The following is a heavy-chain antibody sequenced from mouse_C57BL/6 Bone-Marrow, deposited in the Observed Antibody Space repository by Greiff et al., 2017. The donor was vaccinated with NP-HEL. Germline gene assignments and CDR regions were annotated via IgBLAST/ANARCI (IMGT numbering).Heavy chain of an antibody. CDR2: IYPGNSDT. CDR3: TRYRPRAYAMDY. D-gene: IGHD2-14*01. CDR1: GYTFTSYW. V-gene: IGHV1-5*01. Sequence: EVQLQQSGTVLARPGASVKMSCKTSGYTFTSYWMHWVKQRPGQGLEWIGAIYPGNSDTSYNQKFKGKAKLTAVTSASTAYMELSSLTNEDSAVYYCTRYRPRAYAMDYWGQGTSVTVSS. J-gene: IGHJ4*01.